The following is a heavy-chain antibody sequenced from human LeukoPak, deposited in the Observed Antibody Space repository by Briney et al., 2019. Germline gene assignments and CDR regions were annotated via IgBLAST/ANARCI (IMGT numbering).Heavy chain of an antibody. Sequence: GGSLRLSCAASGFTFSSYWMHWVRQAPGKGLVWVSRISSEGDTTSYADSVKGRFTVSRDNAKNTLYLQMNSLRAEDTAVYYCVRDAFTAGDHWGQGTLVTVSS. V-gene: IGHV3-74*01. CDR2: ISSEGDTT. CDR3: VRDAFTAGDH. J-gene: IGHJ4*02. CDR1: GFTFSSYW. D-gene: IGHD2-8*02.